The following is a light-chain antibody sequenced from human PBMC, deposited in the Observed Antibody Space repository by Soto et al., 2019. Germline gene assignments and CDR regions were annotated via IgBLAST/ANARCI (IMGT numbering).Light chain of an antibody. J-gene: IGKJ1*01. CDR2: WAS. CDR1: QSVLDTSKNKNY. V-gene: IGKV4-1*01. Sequence: DIVMTQSPDSLAVSLGERATINCKSSQSVLDTSKNKNYLAWYQQKPGQPPKLLVYWASTRESGVPDRFSGSGSGTDFTLTISSLQAEDVAVYYCQQYYSPPSTFGQGTKVEIK. CDR3: QQYYSPPST.